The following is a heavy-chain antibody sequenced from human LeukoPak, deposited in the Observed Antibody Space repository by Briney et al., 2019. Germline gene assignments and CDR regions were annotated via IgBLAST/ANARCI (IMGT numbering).Heavy chain of an antibody. D-gene: IGHD2-15*01. CDR3: AIGPRYCSGDGSFCALDY. CDR2: VDPNSGGT. CDR1: GYTFTGYY. Sequence: ASVKVSCKTSGYTFTGYYMHWVRQAPGQGLEWMGRVDPNSGGTNYAQKFQDRVTMTRDTSITTAYMELSRLRSDDTAVYYCAIGPRYCSGDGSFCALDYWGQGTLVTVSS. V-gene: IGHV1-2*06. J-gene: IGHJ4*02.